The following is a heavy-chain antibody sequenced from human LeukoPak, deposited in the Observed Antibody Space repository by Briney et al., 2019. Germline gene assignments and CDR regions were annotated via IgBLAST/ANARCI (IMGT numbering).Heavy chain of an antibody. CDR3: VRMISSSLWYFDY. D-gene: IGHD6-13*01. Sequence: GESLKISCKGSGYSFTSYWIGWVRQMPGKGLEWMGIIYPGDSDTRYSPSFQGQVTISADKSISTAYLQWSSLKASDTAMYYCVRMISSSLWYFDYWGQGTLATVSS. CDR2: IYPGDSDT. J-gene: IGHJ4*02. V-gene: IGHV5-51*01. CDR1: GYSFTSYW.